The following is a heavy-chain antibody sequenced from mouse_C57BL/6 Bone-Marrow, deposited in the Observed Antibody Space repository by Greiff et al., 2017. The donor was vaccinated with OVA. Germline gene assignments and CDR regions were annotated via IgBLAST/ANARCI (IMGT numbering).Heavy chain of an antibody. CDR3: ARGVITTVGVWYWYFDC. J-gene: IGHJ1*03. D-gene: IGHD1-1*01. V-gene: IGHV2-9-1*01. Sequence: VHLVESGPGLVTPSPSLSITCTASGFSFTSYAISWVRQTPGKGLEWLGEIWPGGGTNYNSALKSRLSISKDNSKSHVFLRMNSLQTDDTARYYDARGVITTVGVWYWYFDCWGTGTTVTVSS. CDR2: IWPGGGT. CDR1: GFSFTSYA.